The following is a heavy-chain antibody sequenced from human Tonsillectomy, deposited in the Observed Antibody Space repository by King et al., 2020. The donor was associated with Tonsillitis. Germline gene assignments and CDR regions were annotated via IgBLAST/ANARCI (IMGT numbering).Heavy chain of an antibody. CDR2: VKANRGDA. CDR3: AREAMTYDYGFFDY. V-gene: IGHV1-2*02. J-gene: IGHJ4*01. D-gene: IGHD4/OR15-4a*01. CDR1: GYTFTGYY. Sequence: VQLVESGAEVKKPGASVKVSCKASGYTFTGYYLHLGRQAPGQGLEGRGWVKANRGDANYAQKFQGRVTMTRDTSISTAYLGMSRLISDDTAVYFCAREAMTYDYGFFDYWGQGTLVTVSS.